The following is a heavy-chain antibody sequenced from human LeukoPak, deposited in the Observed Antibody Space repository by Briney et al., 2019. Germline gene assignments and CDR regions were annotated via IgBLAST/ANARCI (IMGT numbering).Heavy chain of an antibody. CDR3: ARGRGIAAAGTTFNY. CDR2: ISGSGGST. D-gene: IGHD6-13*01. V-gene: IGHV3-23*01. CDR1: GFTFSSYA. Sequence: GGSLRLSYAASGFTFSSYAMSWVRQAPGKGLEWVSAISGSGGSTYYADSVKGRFTISRDNSKNTLYLQMNSLRAEDTAVYYCARGRGIAAAGTTFNYWGQGTLVTVSS. J-gene: IGHJ4*02.